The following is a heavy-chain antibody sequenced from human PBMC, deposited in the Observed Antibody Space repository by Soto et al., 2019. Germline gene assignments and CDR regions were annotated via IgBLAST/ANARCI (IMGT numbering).Heavy chain of an antibody. Sequence: ASVKVSCKASGYTFTGYYMHWVRQAPGQGLEWMGWINPNSGGTNYAQKFQGRVTMTRDTSISTAYMELSRLRSDDTAVYYCARVPLGYCSSTSCNNWFDPWGQGTLVTVPQ. CDR3: ARVPLGYCSSTSCNNWFDP. V-gene: IGHV1-2*02. CDR1: GYTFTGYY. D-gene: IGHD2-2*01. CDR2: INPNSGGT. J-gene: IGHJ5*02.